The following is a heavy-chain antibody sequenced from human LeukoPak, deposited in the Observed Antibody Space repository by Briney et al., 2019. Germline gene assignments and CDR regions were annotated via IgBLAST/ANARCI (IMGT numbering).Heavy chain of an antibody. CDR2: INRSGST. V-gene: IGHV4-34*01. CDR3: ARGRYSYGRTFDY. J-gene: IGHJ4*02. Sequence: KPSETLSLTCAVYGGSFSGYYWSWIRQPPGKGLEWIGEINRSGSTNYNPSLKSRVTISVDTSKNQFSLKLSSVTAADTAVYYCARGRYSYGRTFDYWGQGTLVTVSS. CDR1: GGSFSGYY. D-gene: IGHD5-18*01.